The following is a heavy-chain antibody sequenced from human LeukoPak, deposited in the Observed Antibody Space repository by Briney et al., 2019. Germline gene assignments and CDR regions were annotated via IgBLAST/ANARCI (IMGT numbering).Heavy chain of an antibody. D-gene: IGHD1-26*01. J-gene: IGHJ5*02. CDR3: ARGVTSPYSWFDP. V-gene: IGHV4-59*11. CDR1: GGYISSHY. Sequence: SETLSLTCTVSGGYISSHYWSWIRQPPGKGLEWIGYIYYSGSTNYNPSLKSRVTISVDTSKNQFSLKLSSVTAADTAVYYCARGVTSPYSWFDPWGQGTLVTVSS. CDR2: IYYSGST.